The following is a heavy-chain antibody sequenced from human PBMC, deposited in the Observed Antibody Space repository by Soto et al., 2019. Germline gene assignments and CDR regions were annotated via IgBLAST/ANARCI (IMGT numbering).Heavy chain of an antibody. V-gene: IGHV3-64*01. D-gene: IGHD5-12*01. Sequence: GGSLRLSCAASGFTFSSYAMHWVRQAPGKGLEYDSAISSNGGSTYYANSVKGRFTISRDNSKNTLYLQMGSLRAEDMAVYYCARESSGYDLVTYYYYMDVWGKGTTVTVSS. CDR3: ARESSGYDLVTYYYYMDV. CDR1: GFTFSSYA. CDR2: ISSNGGST. J-gene: IGHJ6*03.